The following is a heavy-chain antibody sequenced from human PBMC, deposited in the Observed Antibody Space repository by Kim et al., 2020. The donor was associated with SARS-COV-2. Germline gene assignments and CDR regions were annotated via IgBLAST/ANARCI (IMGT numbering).Heavy chain of an antibody. V-gene: IGHV4-59*01. D-gene: IGHD3-22*01. J-gene: IGHJ6*04. CDR2: ST. CDR3: ARVYDRMMDV. Sequence: STNYNPSLKSRVTISVDTSKNQFSLKLSSVTAADTAVYYCARVYDRMMDVWGKGTTVTVSS.